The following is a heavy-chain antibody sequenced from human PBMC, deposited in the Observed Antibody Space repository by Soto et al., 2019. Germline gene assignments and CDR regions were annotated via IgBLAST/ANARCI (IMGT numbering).Heavy chain of an antibody. D-gene: IGHD3-22*01. CDR1: GFTFSSYA. CDR2: VSGNGGRT. V-gene: IGHV3-23*01. Sequence: GGSLRLSCAASGFTFSSYAMSWVRQTPGKGLEWVSTVSGNGGRTDYADSVKGRSTISKNNSKNTPFLQMSSLKAEDTAAYYRAQADNSGYHPSWGQGTLVTVSS. CDR3: AQADNSGYHPS. J-gene: IGHJ5*02.